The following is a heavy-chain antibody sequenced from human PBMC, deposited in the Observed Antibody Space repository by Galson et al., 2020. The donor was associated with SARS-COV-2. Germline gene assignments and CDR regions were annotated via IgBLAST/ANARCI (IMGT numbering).Heavy chain of an antibody. J-gene: IGHJ6*02. V-gene: IGHV4-38-2*01. CDR3: ARHAAECSNGVCLHHYFSAMDV. D-gene: IGHD2-8*01. Sequence: NSSETLSLTCGVSGFSVSRGYYWGWVRQSPGKGLEWIGNIYRDGTAYSNPSLKSRVTVSLDTSRNLLSLRLTSVTATDTAVYFCARHAAECSNGVCLHHYFSAMDVWGQGTTVTVSS. CDR1: GFSVSRGYY. CDR2: IYRDGTA.